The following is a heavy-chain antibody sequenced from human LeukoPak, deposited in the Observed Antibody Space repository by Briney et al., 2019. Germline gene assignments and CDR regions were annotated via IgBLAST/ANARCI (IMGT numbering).Heavy chain of an antibody. CDR2: ISGSGGST. CDR1: GFTFSSYA. D-gene: IGHD2-2*01. Sequence: GRSLRLSCAASGFTFSSYAMHWVRQAPGKGLEWVSAISGSGGSTYYADSVKGRFTISRDNSKNTLYLQMNSLRAEDTAVYYCAKGPYIVVVPAANPPMDVWGKGTTVTVSS. CDR3: AKGPYIVVVPAANPPMDV. V-gene: IGHV3-23*01. J-gene: IGHJ6*03.